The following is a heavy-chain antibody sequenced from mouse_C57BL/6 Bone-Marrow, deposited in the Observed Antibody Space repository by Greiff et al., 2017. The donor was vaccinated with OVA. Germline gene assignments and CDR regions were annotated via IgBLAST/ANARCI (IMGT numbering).Heavy chain of an antibody. CDR3: ARHSKFAY. Sequence: EVKLMESGGGLVKPGGSLKLSCAASGFTFSSYTMSWVRQTPEKRLEWVATISGGGGNTYYPDSVKGRFTISRDNAKNTLYLQMSSRRSEDTALYYCARHSKFAYWGQGTLVTVSA. V-gene: IGHV5-9*01. CDR1: GFTFSSYT. J-gene: IGHJ3*01. CDR2: ISGGGGNT. D-gene: IGHD2-5*01.